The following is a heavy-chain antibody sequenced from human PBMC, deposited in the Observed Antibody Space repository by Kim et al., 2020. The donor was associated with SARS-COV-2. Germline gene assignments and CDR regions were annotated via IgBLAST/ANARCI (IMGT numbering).Heavy chain of an antibody. CDR2: IYYSGST. V-gene: IGHV4-39*01. D-gene: IGHD3-16*02. Sequence: SETLSLTCTVSGGSISSSSYYWGWIRQPPGKGLEWIGSIYYSGSTYYNPSLKSRVTISVDTSKNQFSLKLSSVTAADTAVYYCARLPRLRLGELSLYRNYFDYWGQGTLVTVSS. J-gene: IGHJ4*02. CDR1: GGSISSSSYY. CDR3: ARLPRLRLGELSLYRNYFDY.